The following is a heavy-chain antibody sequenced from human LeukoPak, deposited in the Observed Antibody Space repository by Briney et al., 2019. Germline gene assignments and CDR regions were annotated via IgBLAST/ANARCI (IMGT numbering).Heavy chain of an antibody. CDR3: ARDRSSGWYEFDY. Sequence: ASVKVSCKASGYTFTSYGISWVRQAPGQGLEWMGWINPNSGGTNYAQKFQGRVTMTRDTSISTAYMELSRLRSDDTAVYYCARDRSSGWYEFDYWGQGTLVTVSS. V-gene: IGHV1-2*02. CDR2: INPNSGGT. CDR1: GYTFTSYG. J-gene: IGHJ4*02. D-gene: IGHD6-19*01.